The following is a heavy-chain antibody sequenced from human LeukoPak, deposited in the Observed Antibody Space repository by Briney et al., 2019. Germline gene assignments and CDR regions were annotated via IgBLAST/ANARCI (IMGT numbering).Heavy chain of an antibody. CDR2: IRHDGTEK. CDR3: ARLMVGQAGVGATHFDY. J-gene: IGHJ4*02. CDR1: GFTFSTYG. Sequence: GGSLRLSCVVSGFTFSTYGMHCVRQAPGKGLEWLTFIRHDGTEKYYADFVKGRFTISRDNSRNTLYLQVNSLGPEDTAVYYCARLMVGQAGVGATHFDYWGQGTLVSVSS. V-gene: IGHV3-30*02. D-gene: IGHD1-26*01.